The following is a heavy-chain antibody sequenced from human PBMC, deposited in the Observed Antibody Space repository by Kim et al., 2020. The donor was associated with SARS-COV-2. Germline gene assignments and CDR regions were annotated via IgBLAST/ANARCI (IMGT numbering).Heavy chain of an antibody. CDR3: AGISMVRGPMVTAMNDY. CDR2: INHSGST. D-gene: IGHD3-10*01. CDR1: GGSFSGYY. V-gene: IGHV4-34*01. Sequence: SETLSLTCAVYGGSFSGYYWSWIRQPPGKGLEWIGEINHSGSTNYNPSLKSRVTISVDTSKNQFSLKLSSVTAADTAVYYCAGISMVRGPMVTAMNDYWGQGTLVTVSS. J-gene: IGHJ4*02.